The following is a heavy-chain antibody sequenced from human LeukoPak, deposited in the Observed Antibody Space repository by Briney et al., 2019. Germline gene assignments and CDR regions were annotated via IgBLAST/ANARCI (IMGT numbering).Heavy chain of an antibody. CDR1: GGSISSGTFY. CDR3: ARESLGPPYYFDF. J-gene: IGHJ4*02. CDR2: IYTSGRT. D-gene: IGHD1-26*01. V-gene: IGHV4-61*02. Sequence: SQTLSLTCTVSGGSISSGTFYWGWIRQPAGTGMEWLGRIYTSGRTNCNPSLKSRVTISVDTSKNQFSLKLNSVTAADTAVYYCARESLGPPYYFDFWGQGTLVTVSS.